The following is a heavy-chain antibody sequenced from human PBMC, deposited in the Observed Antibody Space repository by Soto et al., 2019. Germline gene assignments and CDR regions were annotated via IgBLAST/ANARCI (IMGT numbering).Heavy chain of an antibody. V-gene: IGHV3-23*01. CDR1: GFTFSTYT. D-gene: IGHD5-12*01. J-gene: IGHJ4*02. Sequence: GGSLRLSCAASGFTFSTYTMNWVRQAPGKGLEWVSGIFGSGDSTFYADSVRGRFTISRDNSKNTLYLQMNGLRAEDTAVYYCTKNARPDGSWDFDYGVQGPLV. CDR3: TKNARPDGSWDFDY. CDR2: IFGSGDST.